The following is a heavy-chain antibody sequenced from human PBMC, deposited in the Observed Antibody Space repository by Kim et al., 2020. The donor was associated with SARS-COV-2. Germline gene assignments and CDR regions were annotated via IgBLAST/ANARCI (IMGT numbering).Heavy chain of an antibody. J-gene: IGHJ6*02. CDR2: IIPILGIA. Sequence: SVKVSCKASGGTFSSYAISWVRQAPGQGLEWMGRIIPILGIANYAQKFQGRVTITADKSTSTAYMELSSLRSEDTAVYYCASSYDKIVVVTRTGMDVWGQGTTVTVSS. CDR1: GGTFSSYA. V-gene: IGHV1-69*04. CDR3: ASSYDKIVVVTRTGMDV. D-gene: IGHD2-21*02.